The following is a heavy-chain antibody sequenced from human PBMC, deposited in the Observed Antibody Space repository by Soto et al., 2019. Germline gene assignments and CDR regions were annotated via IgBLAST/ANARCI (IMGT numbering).Heavy chain of an antibody. Sequence: PSETLSLTCTVSGGSISSSSYYWGWIRQPPGKGLEWIGSIYYSGSTYYNPSLKSRVTISVDTSKNQFSLKLSSVTAADTAVYYCARSVVAATPSWFDPWGQGTLVTVS. CDR3: ARSVVAATPSWFDP. CDR1: GGSISSSSYY. D-gene: IGHD2-15*01. J-gene: IGHJ5*02. CDR2: IYYSGST. V-gene: IGHV4-39*01.